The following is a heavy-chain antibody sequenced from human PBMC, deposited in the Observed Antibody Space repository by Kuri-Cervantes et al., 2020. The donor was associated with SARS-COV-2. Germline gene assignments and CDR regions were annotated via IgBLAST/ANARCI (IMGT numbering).Heavy chain of an antibody. V-gene: IGHV1-18*01. CDR2: IGAYNGNT. CDR3: ARDPNYDSSGYYGLTFDY. CDR1: GYTFTSYG. J-gene: IGHJ4*02. Sequence: ASVKVSCKASGYTFTSYGISWVRQAPGQGLEWMGWIGAYNGNTNYAQKLQGRVTMTTDTSTITAYMELRSLRSDDTAVYYCARDPNYDSSGYYGLTFDYWGQGTLVTVSS. D-gene: IGHD3-22*01.